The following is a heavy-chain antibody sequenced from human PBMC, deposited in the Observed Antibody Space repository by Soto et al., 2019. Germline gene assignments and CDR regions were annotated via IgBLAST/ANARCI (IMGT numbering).Heavy chain of an antibody. D-gene: IGHD2-15*01. Sequence: SETLSLTCTVSGGSISSGDYYWSWIRQPPGKGLEWIGYIYYSGSTYYNPSLKSRVTISVDTSKNQFSLKLSSVTAADTAVYYCAREVLVAADFDYWGQGTLVTVSS. CDR2: IYYSGST. V-gene: IGHV4-30-4*01. J-gene: IGHJ4*02. CDR3: AREVLVAADFDY. CDR1: GGSISSGDYY.